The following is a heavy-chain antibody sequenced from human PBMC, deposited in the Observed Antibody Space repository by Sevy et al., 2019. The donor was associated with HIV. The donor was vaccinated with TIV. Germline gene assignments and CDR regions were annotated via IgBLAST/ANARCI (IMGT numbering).Heavy chain of an antibody. V-gene: IGHV3-7*01. CDR2: IKRDGSEK. Sequence: GGSLRLSCVASGFTFSDYWMTWVRQAPGKGLEWVASIKRDGSEKYDADSVKGRFTISRNNVKKSLFLQMNSLRVEDTAVYYCMRGGGGYWGQETLVTVSS. CDR1: GFTFSDYW. D-gene: IGHD2-15*01. CDR3: MRGGGGY. J-gene: IGHJ4*02.